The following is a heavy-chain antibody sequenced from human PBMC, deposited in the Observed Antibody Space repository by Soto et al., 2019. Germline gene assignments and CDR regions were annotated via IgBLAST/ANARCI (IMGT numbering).Heavy chain of an antibody. Sequence: GGSLGLSCAASGLTFSSYGMHWVRQAPGEGLEWVAVISYDGSNKYYADSVKGRFTISRDNSKNTLYLQMNSLRAEDTAVYYCAKDGSVTLGYYYGMDVWGQGTTVTSP. CDR3: AKDGSVTLGYYYGMDV. CDR2: ISYDGSNK. CDR1: GLTFSSYG. V-gene: IGHV3-30*18. J-gene: IGHJ6*02. D-gene: IGHD4-17*01.